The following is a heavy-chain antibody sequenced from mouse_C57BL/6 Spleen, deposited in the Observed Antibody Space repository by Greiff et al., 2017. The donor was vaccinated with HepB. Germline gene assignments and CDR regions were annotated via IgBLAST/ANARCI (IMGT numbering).Heavy chain of an antibody. D-gene: IGHD2-3*01. V-gene: IGHV1-19*01. CDR3: ARRVIYDSYYIYAMDY. CDR1: GYTFTDYY. Sequence: EVQLQQSGPVLVKPGASVKMSCKASGYTFTDYYMNWVKQSHGKSLEWIGVINPYNGGTSYNQKFKGKATLTVDKSSSTAYMELNSLTSEDSAVYYCARRVIYDSYYIYAMDYWGQGTSVTVSS. CDR2: INPYNGGT. J-gene: IGHJ4*01.